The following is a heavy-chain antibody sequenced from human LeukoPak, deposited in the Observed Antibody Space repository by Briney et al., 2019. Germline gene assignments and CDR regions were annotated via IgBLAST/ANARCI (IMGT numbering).Heavy chain of an antibody. CDR1: GFTFSNYG. CDR3: AKGQTCFDY. Sequence: PGGSLGLSCAASGFTFSNYGMSWVRQAPGKGLEWVSGISGSGGSTYYADSVKGRFTISRDNSKNTFYLQMNSLRPDDTAVYYCAKGQTCFDYWGQGALVTVSS. J-gene: IGHJ4*02. V-gene: IGHV3-23*01. CDR2: ISGSGGST.